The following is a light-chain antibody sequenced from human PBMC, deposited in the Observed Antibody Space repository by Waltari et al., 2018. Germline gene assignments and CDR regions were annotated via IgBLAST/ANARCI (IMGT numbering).Light chain of an antibody. J-gene: IGLJ2*01. V-gene: IGLV1-51*01. CDR1: CSNIGRNY. CDR3: GTWDSSLSIGV. CDR2: DNN. Sequence: QSVLTPPPSVSAAPGQKVTISCSGSCSNIGRNYVSWYQQLPGTSPKVVIYDNNRRPSGIPDRFSGSKSGTSATLGITGLQTGDEADYYCGTWDSSLSIGVFGGGTKLTVL.